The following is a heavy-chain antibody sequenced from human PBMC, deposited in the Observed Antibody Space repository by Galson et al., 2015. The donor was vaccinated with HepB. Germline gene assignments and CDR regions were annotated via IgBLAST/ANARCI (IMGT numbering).Heavy chain of an antibody. CDR3: ARHPGRGSVGYASDL. D-gene: IGHD2-2*01. V-gene: IGHV4-59*08. Sequence: SETLSLTCSVSHGSINNYYWSWIRQSPGNRLEWIGYIYYNGDTTYNPSLGYRVGMSVDTSINQVSLWLTSVTAADTAVYYCARHPGRGSVGYASDLWGQGTLVTVSA. CDR1: HGSINNYY. CDR2: IYYNGDT. J-gene: IGHJ4*02.